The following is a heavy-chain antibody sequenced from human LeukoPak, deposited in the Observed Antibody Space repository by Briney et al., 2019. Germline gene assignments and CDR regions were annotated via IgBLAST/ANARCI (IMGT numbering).Heavy chain of an antibody. J-gene: IGHJ4*02. CDR3: ARAVNYGSANDY. D-gene: IGHD3-10*01. CDR2: INPNSGGT. CDR1: GYTFTGYY. V-gene: IGHV1-2*02. Sequence: ASVKVSCKASGYTFTGYYMHWVRQAPGQGLEWMGWINPNSGGTNYAQKFQGRVTMTRDTSISTAYMVLSRLRSDDTAVYYCARAVNYGSANDYWGQGTLVTVSS.